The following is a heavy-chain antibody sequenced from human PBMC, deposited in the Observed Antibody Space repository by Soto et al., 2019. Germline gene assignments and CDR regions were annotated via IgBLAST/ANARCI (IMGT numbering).Heavy chain of an antibody. J-gene: IGHJ4*02. CDR1: GIIVSDTW. V-gene: IGHV3-15*04. CDR3: VAESHVTPCYFEN. Sequence: VGSLRLSCAASGIIVSDTWMNWVRQAPGKGLEWVGRLESTESGGATDFASTVKGRFTISRDDSKNKLSLHMTRLEPEDTALYYCVAESHVTPCYFENWGQGALVTVSS. D-gene: IGHD2-21*02. CDR2: LESTESGGAT.